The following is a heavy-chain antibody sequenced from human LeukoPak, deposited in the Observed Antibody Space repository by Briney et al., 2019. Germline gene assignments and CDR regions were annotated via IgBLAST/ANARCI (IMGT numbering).Heavy chain of an antibody. CDR2: ISSSGSTI. CDR1: GFTFSDYY. CDR3: ARAFMVRGVITWFGS. Sequence: GGSLTLSCAASGFTFSDYYMSWIRQAPAQGQERVSYISSSGSTIYYADSVKGRFTISRDNAKNSLYLQMNSLRAEDTAVYYCARAFMVRGVITWFGSWGQGTLVTVSS. J-gene: IGHJ5*01. D-gene: IGHD3-10*01. V-gene: IGHV3-11*01.